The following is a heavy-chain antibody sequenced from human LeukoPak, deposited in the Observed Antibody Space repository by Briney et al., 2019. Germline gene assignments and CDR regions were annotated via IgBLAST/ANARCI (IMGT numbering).Heavy chain of an antibody. CDR2: ISSSSSYI. J-gene: IGHJ5*02. CDR1: GFTFSSYS. Sequence: GGSLRLSCAASGFTFSSYSMNWVRQAPGKGLEWVSSISSSSSYIYYADSVKGRFTISRDNAKNSLYLQMNSLRAEDTAVYYCGRDTSMHDYGDYNWFDPWGQGTLVTVSS. CDR3: GRDTSMHDYGDYNWFDP. D-gene: IGHD4-17*01. V-gene: IGHV3-21*01.